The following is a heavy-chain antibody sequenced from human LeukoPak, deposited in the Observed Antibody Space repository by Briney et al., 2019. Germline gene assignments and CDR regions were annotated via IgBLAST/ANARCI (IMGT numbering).Heavy chain of an antibody. V-gene: IGHV3-48*01. CDR1: GFTFSSYS. CDR3: AKDDGTYSSGWYDY. J-gene: IGHJ4*02. CDR2: ISSSSSTI. D-gene: IGHD6-19*01. Sequence: GGSLRLSCAASGFTFSSYSMNWVRQAPGKGLEWVSFISSSSSTIDYADSVKGRFTISRDNAKNSLYLQMNSLRAEDTAIYYCAKDDGTYSSGWYDYWGQGTLVTVSS.